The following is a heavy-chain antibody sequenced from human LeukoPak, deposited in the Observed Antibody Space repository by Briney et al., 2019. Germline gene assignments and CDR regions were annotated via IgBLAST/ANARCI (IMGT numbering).Heavy chain of an antibody. CDR3: ARDRNSGSSLDI. J-gene: IGHJ3*02. CDR1: GYTFTDYY. Sequence: ASVTVSYKASGYTFTDYYIHWVRQAPGQGLEWMGWIYPYSGDTNYAQSFQGRVTMTRDTSISTAYMELSSLKSDDTAVYYCARDRNSGSSLDIWGQGTMLTVSS. V-gene: IGHV1-2*02. CDR2: IYPYSGDT. D-gene: IGHD6-6*01.